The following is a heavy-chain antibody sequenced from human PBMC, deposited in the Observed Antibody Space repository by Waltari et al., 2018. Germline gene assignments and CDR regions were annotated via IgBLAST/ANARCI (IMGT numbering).Heavy chain of an antibody. CDR1: GGSISSSSYY. D-gene: IGHD3-3*01. CDR2: IYYSGST. J-gene: IGHJ4*02. CDR3: ARRVIRFFDY. Sequence: QLQLQESGPGLVKPSETLSLTCTVSGGSISSSSYYWGWIRQPPGKGLEWIGSIYYSGSTNYNPSLKSRVTIAVDTSKNQFSLKLSSVTAADTAVYYCARRVIRFFDYWGQGTLVTVSS. V-gene: IGHV4-39*01.